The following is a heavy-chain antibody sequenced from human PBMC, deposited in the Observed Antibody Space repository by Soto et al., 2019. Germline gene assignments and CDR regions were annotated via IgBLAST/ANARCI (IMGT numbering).Heavy chain of an antibody. CDR2: ISSSGATI. CDR3: VRFGGAAAGPGDY. V-gene: IGHV3-48*03. D-gene: IGHD6-13*01. J-gene: IGHJ4*02. Sequence: GSLRLSCVASGLTFSSYEMNWVRQAPGKGLEWVSYISSSGATIYYADSVKGRFTISRDNAKNSLYLQMNSLRAEDTAVYYCVRFGGAAAGPGDYWGQGTLVTVSS. CDR1: GLTFSSYE.